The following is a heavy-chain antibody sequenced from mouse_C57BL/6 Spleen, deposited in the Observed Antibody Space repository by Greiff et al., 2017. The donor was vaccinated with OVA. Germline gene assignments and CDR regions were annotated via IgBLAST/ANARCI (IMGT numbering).Heavy chain of an antibody. J-gene: IGHJ1*03. V-gene: IGHV1-18*01. CDR1: GYTFTDYN. Sequence: VQLKQSGPELVKPGASVKIPCKASGYTFTDYNMDWVKQSHGKSLEWIGDINPNNGGTIYNQKFKGKATLTVDKSSSTAYMELRSLTSEDTAVYYCARSGGLRRGYFDVWGTGTTVTVSS. CDR2: INPNNGGT. D-gene: IGHD2-4*01. CDR3: ARSGGLRRGYFDV.